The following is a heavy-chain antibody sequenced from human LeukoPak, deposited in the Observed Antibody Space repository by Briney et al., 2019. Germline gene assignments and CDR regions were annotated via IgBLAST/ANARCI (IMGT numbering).Heavy chain of an antibody. Sequence: SVKVSCKASGGTFSSYAISLVRQAPGQGLEWMGGIIPIFGTANYAQKFQGRVTITTDESTSTAYMELSSLRSEDTAVYYCASSGYSYGLMAGRFDYWGQGTLVTVSS. CDR3: ASSGYSYGLMAGRFDY. V-gene: IGHV1-69*05. CDR2: IIPIFGTA. CDR1: GGTFSSYA. J-gene: IGHJ4*02. D-gene: IGHD5-18*01.